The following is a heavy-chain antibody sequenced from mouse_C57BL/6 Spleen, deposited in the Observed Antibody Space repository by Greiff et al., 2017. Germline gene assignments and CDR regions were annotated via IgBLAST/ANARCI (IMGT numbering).Heavy chain of an antibody. CDR2: ISSGSSTI. Sequence: DVQLQESGGGLVKPGGSLKLSCAASGFTFSDYGMHWVRQAPEKGLEWVAYISSGSSTIYYADTVKGRFTISRDNAKNTLFLQMTSLRSEDTAMYYCARYPFAYWGQGTLVTVAA. V-gene: IGHV5-17*01. J-gene: IGHJ3*01. CDR3: ARYPFAY. CDR1: GFTFSDYG.